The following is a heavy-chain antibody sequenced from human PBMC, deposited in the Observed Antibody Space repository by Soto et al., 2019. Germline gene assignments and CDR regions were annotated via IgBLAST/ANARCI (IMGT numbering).Heavy chain of an antibody. CDR2: IYYSGST. D-gene: IGHD4-17*01. CDR1: GGSISSGDYY. Sequence: QVQLQESGPGLVKPSQTLSLTCTVSGGSISSGDYYWSWIRQPPGKGLEWIGYIYYSGSTYYNPSLRSRVTIAVDTSKNQFSLKLSSVTAADTAVYYCARGHGDYLIWFDPWGQGTLVTVSS. V-gene: IGHV4-30-4*01. CDR3: ARGHGDYLIWFDP. J-gene: IGHJ5*02.